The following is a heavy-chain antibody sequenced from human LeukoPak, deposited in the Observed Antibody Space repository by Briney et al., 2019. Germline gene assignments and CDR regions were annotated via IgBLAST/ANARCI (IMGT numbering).Heavy chain of an antibody. D-gene: IGHD3-10*01. Sequence: SETLSLTCTVSGGSISSYYWSWIRQPPGKGLEWMGDIYYSGSTNYNPSLKSRVTISVDTSKNQFSLKLSSVTAADTAVYYCARSRPMVRGPKYYFDYWGQGTLVTVSS. J-gene: IGHJ4*02. CDR3: ARSRPMVRGPKYYFDY. CDR1: GGSISSYY. CDR2: IYYSGST. V-gene: IGHV4-59*01.